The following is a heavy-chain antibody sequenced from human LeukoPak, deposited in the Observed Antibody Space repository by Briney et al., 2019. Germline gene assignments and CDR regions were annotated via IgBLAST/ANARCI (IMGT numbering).Heavy chain of an antibody. J-gene: IGHJ4*02. D-gene: IGHD3-10*01. CDR2: ISSSGSTI. Sequence: GGSLRLSCAASGLTFSSYTMNWVRQAPGKGLEWLSYISSSGSTIYYADSLKGRFTISRDNAQNSLYLQMNSLRDEDTAVYYCVRGGNLFDSWGQGTLVTVSS. CDR1: GLTFSSYT. CDR3: VRGGNLFDS. V-gene: IGHV3-48*02.